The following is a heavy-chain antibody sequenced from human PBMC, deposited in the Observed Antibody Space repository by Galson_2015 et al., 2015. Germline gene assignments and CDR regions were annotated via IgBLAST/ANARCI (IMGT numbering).Heavy chain of an antibody. CDR3: ASSVVVTANFDY. V-gene: IGHV4-31*02. CDR2: IYYSGST. J-gene: IGHJ4*02. Sequence: GYIYYSGSTYYNPSLKSRVTISVDTSKNQFSLKLSSVTAADTAVYYCASSVVVTANFDYWGQGTLVTVSS. D-gene: IGHD2-21*02.